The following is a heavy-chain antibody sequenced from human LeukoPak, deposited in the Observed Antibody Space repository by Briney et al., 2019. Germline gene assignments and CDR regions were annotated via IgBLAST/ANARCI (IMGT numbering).Heavy chain of an antibody. CDR1: GFTFSSYG. CDR2: ISSTGSDI. CDR3: ATSRTFDY. V-gene: IGHV3-21*05. Sequence: GGSLRLSCAAPGFTFSSYGMHWVRQAPGKGLEWVSYISSTGSDIFYSDSVKGRFTISRDNAKNTVYLQMNSLRAEDTAVYYCATSRTFDYWGQGTLVTVSS. D-gene: IGHD1-1*01. J-gene: IGHJ4*02.